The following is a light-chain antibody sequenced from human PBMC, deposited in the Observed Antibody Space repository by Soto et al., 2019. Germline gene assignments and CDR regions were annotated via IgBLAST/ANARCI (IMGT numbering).Light chain of an antibody. Sequence: QSVLTQPASVSGSPGQSITISCTGTSTDIGSYNYVSWYQQHPGKAPELMIYEVSNWPSGVSNRFSGSKSGNTASLTISGLQAEDEADYYCNSYTTTSTYVFGTGTKVTVL. CDR3: NSYTTTSTYV. J-gene: IGLJ1*01. CDR1: STDIGSYNY. V-gene: IGLV2-14*01. CDR2: EVS.